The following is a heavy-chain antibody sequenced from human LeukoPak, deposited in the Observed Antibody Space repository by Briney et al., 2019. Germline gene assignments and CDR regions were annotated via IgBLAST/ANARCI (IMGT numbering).Heavy chain of an antibody. D-gene: IGHD6-19*01. J-gene: IGHJ6*02. Sequence: GGSLRLSCAASGFTFSNHWMHWVRQAPGKGLVWVSRITSDGSSTSYADSVKGRFIISRDNAQKTLYLQMNSLRAEDTAVYYCAREGSGSSDWFFYYYGMDVWGQGTTVPVSS. CDR1: GFTFSNHW. CDR2: ITSDGSST. V-gene: IGHV3-74*01. CDR3: AREGSGSSDWFFYYYGMDV.